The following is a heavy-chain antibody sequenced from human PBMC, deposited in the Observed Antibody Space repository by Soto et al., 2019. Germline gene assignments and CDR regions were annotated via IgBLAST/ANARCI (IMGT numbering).Heavy chain of an antibody. J-gene: IGHJ4*02. Sequence: PGGSLRLSCAASGIIFSNYALSWVRQAPGKGLEWVSSMSSSNGNMYYADSVKGRFTIFRDNAKNSLYLRMNSLKASDTAMYYCARGWTPTPWGQGTXVTVSS. D-gene: IGHD2-15*01. V-gene: IGHV3-21*04. CDR2: MSSSNGNM. CDR3: ARGWTPTP. CDR1: GIIFSNYA.